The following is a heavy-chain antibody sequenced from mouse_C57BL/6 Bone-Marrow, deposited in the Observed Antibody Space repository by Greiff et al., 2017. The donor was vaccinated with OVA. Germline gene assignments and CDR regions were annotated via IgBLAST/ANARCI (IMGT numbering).Heavy chain of an antibody. CDR2: IYPGSGST. V-gene: IGHV1-55*01. CDR3: ARLIYYEPDY. Sequence: ESGAELVKPGASVKMSCKASGYTFTSYWITWVKQRPGQGLEWIGDIYPGSGSTNYNEKFKSKATLTVDTSSSTAYMKLSSLTSEDSAVYYCARLIYYEPDYWGQGTTLTVSS. CDR1: GYTFTSYW. J-gene: IGHJ2*01. D-gene: IGHD2-4*01.